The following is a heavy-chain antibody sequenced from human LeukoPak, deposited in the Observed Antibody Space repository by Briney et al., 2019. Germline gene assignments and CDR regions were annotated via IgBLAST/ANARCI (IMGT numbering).Heavy chain of an antibody. D-gene: IGHD5-24*01. J-gene: IGHJ3*01. CDR1: GDSVSSNSSA. Sequence: SQTLSLTCAISGDSVSSNSSACNWIRQSPSRGLEWLGRTYYRSKWYNDYAVSVRSRITINPDTSKNQFFLQLNSVTPEDTAVYYCARGGQGDGYSADEAFDFWGQGTVVTVSS. CDR3: ARGGQGDGYSADEAFDF. V-gene: IGHV6-1*01. CDR2: TYYRSKWYN.